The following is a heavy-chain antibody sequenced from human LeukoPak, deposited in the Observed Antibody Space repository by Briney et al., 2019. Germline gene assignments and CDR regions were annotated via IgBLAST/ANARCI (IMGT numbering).Heavy chain of an antibody. D-gene: IGHD5-12*01. CDR2: ISSSGSTI. Sequence: GGSLRLSCAASGFTFSDYYMSWIRQAPGKGLEWVSYISSSGSTIYYADSVKGRFTISRDNAKNSLYLQMNSLRAEDTAVYYCARDLLDIVATSYFDYWGQGTLVTVSS. J-gene: IGHJ4*02. CDR3: ARDLLDIVATSYFDY. CDR1: GFTFSDYY. V-gene: IGHV3-11*01.